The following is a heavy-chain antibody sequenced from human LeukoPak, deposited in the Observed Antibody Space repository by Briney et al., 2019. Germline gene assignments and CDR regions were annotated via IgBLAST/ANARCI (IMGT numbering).Heavy chain of an antibody. CDR3: ARDRDFQLGENAFDI. CDR2: ISYDGSNK. V-gene: IGHV3-30-3*01. Sequence: GSLRLSCAASGFTFSSYAMHWVRQAPGKGLEWVAVISYDGSNKYYADSVKGRFTISRDNSKNTLYLQMNSLRAEDTAVYYCARDRDFQLGENAFDIWGQGTMVTVSS. CDR1: GFTFSSYA. D-gene: IGHD3-10*01. J-gene: IGHJ3*02.